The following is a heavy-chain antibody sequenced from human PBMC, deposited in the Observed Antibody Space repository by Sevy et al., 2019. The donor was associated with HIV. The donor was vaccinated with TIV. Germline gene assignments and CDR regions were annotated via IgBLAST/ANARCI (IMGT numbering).Heavy chain of an antibody. CDR1: GFTFSTYA. J-gene: IGHJ4*02. CDR3: ANLEDYSVPWDF. D-gene: IGHD2-15*01. CDR2: MSNNGATT. V-gene: IGHV3-23*01. Sequence: GGSLRLSCAASGFTFSTYAMNWVRQAPGKGLEWVSSMSNNGATTYYNDSVKDRFTISRDNSKNMVYLQMNSLRTEDTAVYYCANLEDYSVPWDFWGKGTLVTVSS.